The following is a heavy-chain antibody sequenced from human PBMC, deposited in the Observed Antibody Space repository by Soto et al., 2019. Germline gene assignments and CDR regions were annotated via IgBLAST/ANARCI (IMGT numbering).Heavy chain of an antibody. CDR2: IYPGDSDT. CDR1: VYTFTSYW. Sequence: GESLKISCKGSVYTFTSYWIGWVRQMPGKCLEWMGIIYPGDSDTXXSPSFQGXXAISVYKSISSXYLQWXSLKASDSAMYYCARVGANAFYIWRQGTMVTVS. J-gene: IGHJ3*02. CDR3: ARVGANAFYI. D-gene: IGHD2-15*01. V-gene: IGHV5-51*01.